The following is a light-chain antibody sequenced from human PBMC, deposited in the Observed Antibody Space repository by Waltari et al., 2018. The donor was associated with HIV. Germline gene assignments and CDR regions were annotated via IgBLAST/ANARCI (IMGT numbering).Light chain of an antibody. CDR1: QRISNF. Sequence: DIQMTQSPSFLSASVGDRVTIACRASQRISNFLNWYQQKPGKAPKLLIYTASTLQSGVPSRFSGSGSGSDFTLTISSLQPEDFATYYCQQSYSTPRTFGQGTKVEIK. CDR2: TAS. V-gene: IGKV1-39*01. CDR3: QQSYSTPRT. J-gene: IGKJ1*01.